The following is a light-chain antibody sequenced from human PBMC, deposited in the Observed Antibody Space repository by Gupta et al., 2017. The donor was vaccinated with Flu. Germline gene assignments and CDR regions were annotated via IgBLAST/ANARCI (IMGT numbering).Light chain of an antibody. CDR3: LLFYGGAEWV. CDR1: TGSVTSGHY. Sequence: IALTCGSTTGSVTSGHYPYRFQPKPGQAPRTLIYAARNKYSWTPARFSGSLLGGKAALTLSGAQPEDEAEYYCLLFYGGAEWVFGGGTELTVL. J-gene: IGLJ3*02. V-gene: IGLV7-46*01. CDR2: AAR.